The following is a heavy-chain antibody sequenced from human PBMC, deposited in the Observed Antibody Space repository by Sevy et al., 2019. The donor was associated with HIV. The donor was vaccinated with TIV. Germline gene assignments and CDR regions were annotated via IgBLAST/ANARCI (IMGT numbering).Heavy chain of an antibody. J-gene: IGHJ4*02. CDR1: GFTFSSYA. CDR2: ISGSGGST. Sequence: GGSLRLSCAASGFTFSSYAMSWVRQAPGKGLEWVSAISGSGGSTYYADSVKGRFTISRDNSKNTLYLQMNSLRAEDTAVYYCAKIVSSWELLLSQYYFDYWGQGTLVTVSS. CDR3: AKIVSSWELLLSQYYFDY. D-gene: IGHD1-26*01. V-gene: IGHV3-23*01.